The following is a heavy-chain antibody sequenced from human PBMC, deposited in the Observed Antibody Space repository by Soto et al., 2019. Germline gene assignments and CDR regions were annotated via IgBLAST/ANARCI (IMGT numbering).Heavy chain of an antibody. CDR1: GGSFSGYY. CDR2: INHSGST. D-gene: IGHD5-12*01. Sequence: SATLSLTCAVYGGSFSGYYWSWIRQPPGKGLEWIGEINHSGSTNYSPSLKSRVTISVDTSKNQFSLKLSSVTAADTAVYYCARGRIETTNLYYYYYMDVWGKGTTVTVSS. J-gene: IGHJ6*03. V-gene: IGHV4-34*01. CDR3: ARGRIETTNLYYYYYMDV.